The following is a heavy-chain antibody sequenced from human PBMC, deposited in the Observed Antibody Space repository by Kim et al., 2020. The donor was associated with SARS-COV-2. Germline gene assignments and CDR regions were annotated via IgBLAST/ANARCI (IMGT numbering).Heavy chain of an antibody. CDR1: GFIFNTYD. CDR3: ARVHPPHRYNSLEV. J-gene: IGHJ6*02. D-gene: IGHD3-16*02. Sequence: GGSLRLSCAASGFIFNTYDINWVRQAPGKGLEWVSTISGISTHIYYADSVSGRFIISRDNAKSSVYLQMDSLRAEDTAVYYCARVHPPHRYNSLEVWGQG. CDR2: ISGISTHI. V-gene: IGHV3-21*01.